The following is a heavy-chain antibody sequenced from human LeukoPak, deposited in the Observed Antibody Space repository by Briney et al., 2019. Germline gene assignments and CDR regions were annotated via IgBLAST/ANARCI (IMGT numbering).Heavy chain of an antibody. CDR2: IKQDGSDK. D-gene: IGHD3-22*01. CDR1: GFKFSTYW. CDR3: ALYDSINYYYYMDV. Sequence: GGSLRLSCVASGFKFSTYWMSWVRQAPGKGLEWVANIKQDGSDKYYVDPVKGRFTTSRDNTKNSLYLQMNSLRAEDTAVYYCALYDSINYYYYMDVWGKGTTVTVSS. J-gene: IGHJ6*03. V-gene: IGHV3-7*01.